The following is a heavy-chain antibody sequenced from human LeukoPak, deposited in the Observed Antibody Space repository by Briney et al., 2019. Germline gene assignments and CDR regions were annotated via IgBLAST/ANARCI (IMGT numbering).Heavy chain of an antibody. CDR2: IIGNGDST. J-gene: IGHJ4*02. CDR1: GFTFSSYV. Sequence: GGSLRLSCVASGFTFSSYVMTWVRQAPGKGLEWVSSIIGNGDSTYYADSVKGRFTISRDNSKNTLYLQMNSLRAEDTAIYYCAKGSGGTYDYWGQGTLVTVSS. D-gene: IGHD3-16*01. V-gene: IGHV3-23*01. CDR3: AKGSGGTYDY.